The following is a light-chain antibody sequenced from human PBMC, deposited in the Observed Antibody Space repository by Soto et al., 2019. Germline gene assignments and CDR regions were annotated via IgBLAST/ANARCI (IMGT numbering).Light chain of an antibody. CDR3: SSYTSSSIDYV. CDR2: EVR. V-gene: IGLV2-14*01. Sequence: QSALTQPASVSGSPGQSITISCTGTSSDVGGYNYVSWYQQHPGKAPKLMIYEVRNRPSGVSNRSSGSKSGNTASLTISGLQAEDEADYYCSSYTSSSIDYVFGTGTKVTVL. CDR1: SSDVGGYNY. J-gene: IGLJ1*01.